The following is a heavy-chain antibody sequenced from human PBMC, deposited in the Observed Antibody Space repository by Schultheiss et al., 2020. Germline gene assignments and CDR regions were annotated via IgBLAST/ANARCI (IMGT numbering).Heavy chain of an antibody. CDR1: GDSVSSNNAA. J-gene: IGHJ6*02. CDR3: ARSGGWDHYYGMDV. CDR2: TYYRSKWYN. V-gene: IGHV6-1*01. Sequence: LRLSCAISGDSVSSNNAAWNWIRQSPSRGLEWLGRTYYRSKWYNDYAVSVKSRITINPDTSKNQFSLQLNSVTPEDTAVYYCARSGGWDHYYGMDVWGQGTTVTVSS. D-gene: IGHD6-19*01.